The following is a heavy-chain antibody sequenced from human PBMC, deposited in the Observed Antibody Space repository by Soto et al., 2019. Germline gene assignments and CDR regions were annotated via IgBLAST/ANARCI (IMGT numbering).Heavy chain of an antibody. V-gene: IGHV4-39*01. CDR2: IYYSGST. D-gene: IGHD6-6*01. CDR3: CGSSSFFQPLGLSHCY. CDR1: GGSISSSSYY. Sequence: QLQLQESGPGLVKPSETLSLTCTVSGGSISSSSYYWGWIRQPPGTGLEWIGSIYYSGSTYYNLYLKSRVTISVDTSKNQCSLKLRSVTAADTALYYCCGSSSFFQPLGLSHCYWGQGTLVTVSS. J-gene: IGHJ4*02.